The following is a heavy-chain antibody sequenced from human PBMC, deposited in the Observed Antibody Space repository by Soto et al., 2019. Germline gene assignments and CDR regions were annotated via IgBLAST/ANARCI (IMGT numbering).Heavy chain of an antibody. CDR2: ISYDGSNK. CDR3: AKLDGYSGYGMVGPSKDYLDY. Sequence: PGGSLRLSCAASGFTFSSYGMHWVRQAQGKGLEWVEVISYDGSNKYYADSVKGRFTISRDNSKNTLYLQMNSLRAEDTAVYYCAKLDGYSGYGMVGPSKDYLDYWGQGTLVTVSS. D-gene: IGHD5-12*01. V-gene: IGHV3-30*18. J-gene: IGHJ4*02. CDR1: GFTFSSYG.